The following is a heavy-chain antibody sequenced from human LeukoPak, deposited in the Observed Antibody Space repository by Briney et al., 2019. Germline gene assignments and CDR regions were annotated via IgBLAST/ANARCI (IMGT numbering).Heavy chain of an antibody. CDR2: ISWDGGST. Sequence: GGSLRLSCAASGFTFDDYAMHWVRQAPGKGLEWVSLISWDGGSTYYADSVKGRFTISRDNSKNSLYLQMSSLRAEDTALYYCAKGGLLGFEGLVYFDYWGQGTLVTVSS. J-gene: IGHJ4*02. CDR1: GFTFDDYA. D-gene: IGHD3-16*01. CDR3: AKGGLLGFEGLVYFDY. V-gene: IGHV3-43D*03.